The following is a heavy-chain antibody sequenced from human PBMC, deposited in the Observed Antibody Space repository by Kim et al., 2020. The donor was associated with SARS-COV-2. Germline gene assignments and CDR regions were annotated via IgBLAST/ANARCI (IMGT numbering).Heavy chain of an antibody. Sequence: KGRFNISRDKSKNTQYLQMNSLRAEDTAVYYCARVPASGVVTARRGMDVWGQGTTVTVSS. D-gene: IGHD2-21*02. CDR3: ARVPASGVVTARRGMDV. V-gene: IGHV3-30*01. J-gene: IGHJ6*02.